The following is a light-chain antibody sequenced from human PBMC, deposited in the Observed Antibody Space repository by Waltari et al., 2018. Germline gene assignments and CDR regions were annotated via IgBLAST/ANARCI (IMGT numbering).Light chain of an antibody. CDR3: QTGGHGTWV. CDR2: VNRDGSH. CDR1: SGHSTNI. V-gene: IGLV4-69*01. Sequence: QLVLTQSPSASASLGASVKLTCTLNSGHSTNIIAWHQQQPEKGPRYLMKVNRDGSHSKGDELPDRFSGSSSSSGAERYITISSVQAEDEADYYCQTGGHGTWVFGGGTKLTVL. J-gene: IGLJ3*02.